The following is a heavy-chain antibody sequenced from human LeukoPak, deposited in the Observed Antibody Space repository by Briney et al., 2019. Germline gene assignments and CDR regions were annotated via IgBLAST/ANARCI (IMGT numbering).Heavy chain of an antibody. D-gene: IGHD3-22*01. CDR2: INHSGST. V-gene: IGHV4-34*01. CDR1: GGSFSGYY. CDR3: ATTTAGSGYSANY. Sequence: SETLSLTCAVYGGSFSGYYWSWILQPPGKGLEWIGEINHSGSTNYNPSLKSRVTISVDTSKNQFSLKLSSVTAADTAVYYCATTTAGSGYSANYWGQGTLVTVSS. J-gene: IGHJ4*02.